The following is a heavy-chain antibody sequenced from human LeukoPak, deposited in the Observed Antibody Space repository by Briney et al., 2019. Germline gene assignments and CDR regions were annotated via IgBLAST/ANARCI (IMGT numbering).Heavy chain of an antibody. CDR3: ASGTEITFGGVIVIPGYYFDY. Sequence: GGSLRLSCAASGFTFSSYAMSWVRQAPGKGLEWVSGISGSGGSTYYADSVKGRFTISRDNSKNTLYLQMNSLRAEDTAVYYCASGTEITFGGVIVIPGYYFDYWGQGTLVTVSS. CDR1: GFTFSSYA. CDR2: ISGSGGST. V-gene: IGHV3-23*01. J-gene: IGHJ4*02. D-gene: IGHD3-16*02.